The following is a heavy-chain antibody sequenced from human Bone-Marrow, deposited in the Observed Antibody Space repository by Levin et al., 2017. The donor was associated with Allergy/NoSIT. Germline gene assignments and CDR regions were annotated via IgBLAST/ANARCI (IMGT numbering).Heavy chain of an antibody. Sequence: SGPTLVKPPQTLTLPCTFSGFSLNTSGVGVGWIRQPPRKALEWLAVIYWDDDKRYSPSLKTRLTITKETSQPQVVLTMANLDPVDTATDYAVRSPGLQLRGPHFYYLDVWGKGTTVTVSS. V-gene: IGHV2-5*02. CDR2: IYWDDDK. J-gene: IGHJ6*03. D-gene: IGHD1-1*01. CDR1: GFSLNTSGVG. CDR3: VRSPGLQLRGPHFYYLDV.